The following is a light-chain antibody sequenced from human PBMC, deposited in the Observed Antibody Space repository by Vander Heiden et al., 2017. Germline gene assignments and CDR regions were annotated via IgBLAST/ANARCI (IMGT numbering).Light chain of an antibody. J-gene: IGLJ1*01. Sequence: QSALTQPRSVSRSPGQSVTISCTATSSDVGGYNYVSWYQQHPGKAPKLMIYDVSKRPSGVPDRFSGSKSGNTASLTISGLQAEDEADYYCCSYAGSYTYVFGTGTKVTVL. V-gene: IGLV2-11*01. CDR2: DVS. CDR3: CSYAGSYTYV. CDR1: SSDVGGYNY.